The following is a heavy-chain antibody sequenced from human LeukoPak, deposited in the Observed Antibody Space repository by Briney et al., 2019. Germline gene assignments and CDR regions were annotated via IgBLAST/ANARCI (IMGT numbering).Heavy chain of an antibody. V-gene: IGHV4-39*01. D-gene: IGHD3-16*01. CDR1: GGSISSSICY. CDR3: ASSPIERYVWGSLDFSRFDY. Sequence: SETLSLTCTVSGGSISSSICYWDWIRQPPGKGLEWIGNLYGSGGTYYSPSLRRRVTISLDTSKNQFSLKLSSVTAADTAVYYCASSPIERYVWGSLDFSRFDYWGQRSLVTVSS. CDR2: LYGSGGT. J-gene: IGHJ4*02.